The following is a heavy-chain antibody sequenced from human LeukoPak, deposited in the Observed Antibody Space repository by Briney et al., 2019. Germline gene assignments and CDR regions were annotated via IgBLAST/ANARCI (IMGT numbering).Heavy chain of an antibody. V-gene: IGHV3-74*01. J-gene: IGHJ4*02. CDR3: ARVSLSSGCLSN. D-gene: IGHD6-19*01. Sequence: GGSLRLSCAASGFTFSNYWMHWDRQAPGKGLVWVSRVSSDESITSYADSVKGRFTISRDNAKNTLFLQMNGLRAEDTAVYYCARVSLSSGCLSNWGQGTLVTVSS. CDR2: VSSDESIT. CDR1: GFTFSNYW.